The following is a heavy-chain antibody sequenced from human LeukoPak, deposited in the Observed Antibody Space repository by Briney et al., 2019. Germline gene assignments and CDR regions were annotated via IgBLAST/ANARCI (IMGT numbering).Heavy chain of an antibody. Sequence: ASVKVSCKASGYTFTGYYMHWVRQAPGQGLKWMGWINPNSGGTNYAQKFQGRVTMTRDTSISTAYMELSRLRSDDTAVYYCARTSMYYDFWSGYLTPNWFDPWGQGTLVTVSS. CDR3: ARTSMYYDFWSGYLTPNWFDP. CDR1: GYTFTGYY. D-gene: IGHD3-3*01. CDR2: INPNSGGT. J-gene: IGHJ5*02. V-gene: IGHV1-2*02.